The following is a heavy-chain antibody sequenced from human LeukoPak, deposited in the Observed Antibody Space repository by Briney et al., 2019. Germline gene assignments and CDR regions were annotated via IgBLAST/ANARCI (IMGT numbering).Heavy chain of an antibody. J-gene: IGHJ2*01. D-gene: IGHD3-10*01. CDR3: ARNMVRGSPVGIYWYFDL. V-gene: IGHV1-2*02. CDR2: INPESGAT. Sequence: ASVKVSCKTSGYTFTGYYMHWLRQAPGQGLEWMGWINPESGATKYAQKFQGRVTMTRDTSISTAYMELTSLRSDDTAVYYCARNMVRGSPVGIYWYFDLWGRGTLVTVSS. CDR1: GYTFTGYY.